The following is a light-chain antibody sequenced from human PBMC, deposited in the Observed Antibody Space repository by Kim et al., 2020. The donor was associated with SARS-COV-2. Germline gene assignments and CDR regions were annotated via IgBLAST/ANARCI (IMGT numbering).Light chain of an antibody. CDR3: MQSTQFPRT. Sequence: PASISCRASQNLEHSDGHTYLSWLQRRPGQSPRLLIYQISNRFSGVPDRFSGSGAGTDFTLKISRVEAEDVGLYYCMQSTQFPRTFGQGTKVDI. CDR2: QIS. CDR1: QNLEHSDGHTY. V-gene: IGKV2-24*01. J-gene: IGKJ1*01.